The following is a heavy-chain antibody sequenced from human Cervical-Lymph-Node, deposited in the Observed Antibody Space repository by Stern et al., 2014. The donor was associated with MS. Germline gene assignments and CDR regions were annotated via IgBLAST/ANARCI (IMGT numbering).Heavy chain of an antibody. CDR1: GYTFTSYY. J-gene: IGHJ6*02. CDR2: INPSGGST. V-gene: IGHV1-46*01. CDR3: AREVAGHRLGMMDV. D-gene: IGHD6-19*01. Sequence: VQLEESGAEVKKPGASVKGSCKASGYTFTSYYMHWVRQAPGQGLEWMGMINPSGGSTSYAQKFQGRVTMTRDTSTTTVYMELRSLRSEDTAVYYCAREVAGHRLGMMDVWGQGTTVTVSS.